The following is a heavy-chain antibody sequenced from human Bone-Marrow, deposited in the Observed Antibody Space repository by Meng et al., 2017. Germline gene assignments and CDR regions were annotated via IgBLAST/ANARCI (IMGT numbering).Heavy chain of an antibody. Sequence: GESLKISCAASGFTFSSYAMHWVRQAPGKGLEWVAVISYDGSNKYYADSVKGRLTISRDNSKNTLYLQMNSLRGEDTAVYYCARDVAGRGGYWGQGTLVTVSS. CDR3: ARDVAGRGGY. J-gene: IGHJ4*02. V-gene: IGHV3-30*04. CDR2: ISYDGSNK. D-gene: IGHD2-15*01. CDR1: GFTFSSYA.